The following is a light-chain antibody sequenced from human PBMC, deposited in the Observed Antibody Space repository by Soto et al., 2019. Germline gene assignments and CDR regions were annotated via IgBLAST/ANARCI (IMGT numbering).Light chain of an antibody. CDR2: KAS. CDR3: QQYDSFLYT. J-gene: IGKJ2*01. V-gene: IGKV1-5*03. Sequence: DIQMTQSPSTLSASVGDRVTITCRASQSISIWLAWYQQKPGKAPKLLLYKASSLETGVPSRFSGSGSGTEFTLTISSLQPDDFATYYCQQYDSFLYTFGQGTKLEIK. CDR1: QSISIW.